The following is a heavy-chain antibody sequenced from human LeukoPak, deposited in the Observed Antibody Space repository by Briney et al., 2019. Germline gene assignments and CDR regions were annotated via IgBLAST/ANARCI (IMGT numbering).Heavy chain of an antibody. D-gene: IGHD1-26*01. CDR2: IYTSGST. CDR3: ASTKKVRGQRGGSGSPPMLYYFDY. J-gene: IGHJ4*02. CDR1: GASISSYY. Sequence: PSETLSLTCTVPGASISSYYWSWIRQPAGKGLEWIGRIYTSGSTNYNPSLKSRVTISVDTSKNQFSLKLSSVTAADTAVYYCASTKKVRGQRGGSGSPPMLYYFDYWGQGTLVTVSS. V-gene: IGHV4-4*07.